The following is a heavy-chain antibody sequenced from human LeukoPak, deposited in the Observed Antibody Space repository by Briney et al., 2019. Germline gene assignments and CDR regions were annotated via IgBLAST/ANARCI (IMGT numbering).Heavy chain of an antibody. J-gene: IGHJ4*02. CDR2: IYSGGST. CDR3: ARSAYGSGSYSDY. D-gene: IGHD3-10*01. CDR1: GFTVSSNY. Sequence: GGSLRLSCAASGFTVSSNYMSWVRQAPGKGLEWVSVIYSGGSTYYADSVKGRFTISRDNSKNTLYLQMNSLRAEDTAVYYCARSAYGSGSYSDYWGQGTLVTVSS. V-gene: IGHV3-53*01.